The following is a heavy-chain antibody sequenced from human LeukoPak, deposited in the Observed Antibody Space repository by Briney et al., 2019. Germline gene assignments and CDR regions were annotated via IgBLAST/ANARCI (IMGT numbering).Heavy chain of an antibody. V-gene: IGHV3-23*01. CDR1: GFTFSSYG. Sequence: PGGTLRLSCAASGFTFSSYGMSWVRQAPGKGLEWVSSISGSGGSTYYADSVKGRFTISRDNARNSLYLQMNSLRAEDTAVYYCASSARPYDFSDYWGQGTLVTVSS. J-gene: IGHJ4*02. CDR3: ASSARPYDFSDY. CDR2: ISGSGGST. D-gene: IGHD3-3*01.